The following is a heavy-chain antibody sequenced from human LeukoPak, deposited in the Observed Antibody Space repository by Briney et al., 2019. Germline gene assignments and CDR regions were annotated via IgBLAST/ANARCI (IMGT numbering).Heavy chain of an antibody. J-gene: IGHJ5*02. Sequence: GGSLRLSCAASGFTFSSYAMSWVRQAPGKGLEWVSAISGSGGSTYYADSVKGRFTICRDNSKNTLYLQMNSLRAEDTAVYYCAKDLRLDSSGWYGWFDPWGQGTLVTVSS. CDR1: GFTFSSYA. V-gene: IGHV3-23*01. CDR3: AKDLRLDSSGWYGWFDP. CDR2: ISGSGGST. D-gene: IGHD6-19*01.